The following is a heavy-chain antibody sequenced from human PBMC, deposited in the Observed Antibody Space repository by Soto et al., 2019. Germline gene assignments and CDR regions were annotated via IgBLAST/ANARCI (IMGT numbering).Heavy chain of an antibody. CDR3: AKGPVDDSSEYYFYYYGMDV. Sequence: EEQLLESGGGLVQPGKSLRLSCAASGITFSSYVMSWVRQAPGKGLEWVSSISGIGGPGTYYADSVKGRFTISRDNSKNTLYLHMNSLRGEVTAVYYCAKGPVDDSSEYYFYYYGMDVWGQGTTVTVSS. J-gene: IGHJ6*02. V-gene: IGHV3-23*01. CDR2: ISGIGGPGT. CDR1: GITFSSYV. D-gene: IGHD3-22*01.